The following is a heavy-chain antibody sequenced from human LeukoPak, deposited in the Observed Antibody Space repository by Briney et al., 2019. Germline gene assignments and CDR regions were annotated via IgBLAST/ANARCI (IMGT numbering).Heavy chain of an antibody. CDR2: ISAYNGNT. V-gene: IGHV1-18*01. CDR3: ARLPGHCSSTSCYTAGRFDP. CDR1: GYTFTSYG. J-gene: IGHJ5*02. D-gene: IGHD2-2*02. Sequence: ASVKVSCKASGYTFTSYGISWVRQAPGQGLEWMGWISAYNGNTNYAQKLQGSVTMTTDTSTSTAYMELRSLRSDDTAVYYCARLPGHCSSTSCYTAGRFDPWGQGTLVTVSS.